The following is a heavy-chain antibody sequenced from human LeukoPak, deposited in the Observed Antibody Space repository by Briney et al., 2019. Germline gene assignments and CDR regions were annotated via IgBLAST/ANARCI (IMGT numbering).Heavy chain of an antibody. Sequence: HPGGSLRLSCAASGFTFSSYGMHWVRQAPGKELEWVAVIWYDGSNKYYADSVKGRFTISRDNSKNTLYLQMNSLRAEDTAVYYCARDRQQLIAYYFDYWGQGTLVTVSS. CDR2: IWYDGSNK. D-gene: IGHD6-13*01. V-gene: IGHV3-33*01. CDR1: GFTFSSYG. J-gene: IGHJ4*02. CDR3: ARDRQQLIAYYFDY.